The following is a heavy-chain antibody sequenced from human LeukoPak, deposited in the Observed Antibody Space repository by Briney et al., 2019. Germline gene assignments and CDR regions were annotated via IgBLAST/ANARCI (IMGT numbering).Heavy chain of an antibody. J-gene: IGHJ4*02. D-gene: IGHD6-13*01. CDR2: ISAYNGNT. Sequence: ASVKVSCKASGYTFTSYGISWVRQAPGQGLEWMGGISAYNGNTNYAQKLQGRVTMTTDTSTSTAYMELRSLRSDDTAVYYCARVIAAAGNGPFDYWGQGTLVTVSS. V-gene: IGHV1-18*01. CDR1: GYTFTSYG. CDR3: ARVIAAAGNGPFDY.